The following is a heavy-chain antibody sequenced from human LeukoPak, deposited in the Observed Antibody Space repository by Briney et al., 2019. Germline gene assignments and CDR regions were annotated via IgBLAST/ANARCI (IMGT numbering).Heavy chain of an antibody. V-gene: IGHV3-20*04. CDR1: GFTFDDYG. CDR3: AREVGIVVVIEGVFDI. D-gene: IGHD3-22*01. CDR2: INWNGAST. Sequence: PGGSLRLSCAASGFTFDDYGMTWVRQAPGKGLEWVSGINWNGASTGYADSVKGRFTISRDNAKTSLYLQMNSLRAEDTALYYCAREVGIVVVIEGVFDIWGQGTMVTVSA. J-gene: IGHJ3*02.